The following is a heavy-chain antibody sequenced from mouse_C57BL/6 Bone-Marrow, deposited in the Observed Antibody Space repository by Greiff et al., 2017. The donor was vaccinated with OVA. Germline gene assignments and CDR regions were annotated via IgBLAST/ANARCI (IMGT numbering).Heavy chain of an antibody. J-gene: IGHJ3*01. CDR2: IHPNSGST. CDR3: ALLFAY. CDR1: GYTFTSYW. V-gene: IGHV1-64*01. Sequence: QVQLQQPGAELVKPGASVKLSCTASGYTFTSYWMHWVKQRPGQGLEWIGMIHPNSGSTNYTEKFKSKATLTVDKSSSTAYMQLSSLTSEDSAVYYCALLFAYWGQGTLVTVSA.